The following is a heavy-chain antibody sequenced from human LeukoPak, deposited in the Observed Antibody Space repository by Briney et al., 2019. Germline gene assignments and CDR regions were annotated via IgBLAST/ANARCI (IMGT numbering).Heavy chain of an antibody. CDR1: GFTFSSYS. V-gene: IGHV3-21*01. CDR3: AREAAWGNWYFDL. J-gene: IGHJ2*01. Sequence: GGSLRLSCAASGFTFSSYSMNWVRQAPGKGLEWVSSISSSSSYIYYADSVKGRFTTSRDNSQNTLYLEMNSLRYDDTALYYCAREAAWGNWYFDLWGRGTLVTVSS. D-gene: IGHD3-16*01. CDR2: ISSSSSYI.